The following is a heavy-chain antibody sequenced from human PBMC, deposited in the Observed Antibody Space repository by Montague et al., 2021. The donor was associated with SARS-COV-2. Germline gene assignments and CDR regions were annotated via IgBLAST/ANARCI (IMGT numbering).Heavy chain of an antibody. Sequence: SLRLSCAASGFTFSSYEMNWVRQAPGKGLEWVSYISSSGSTIYYADSVKGRFTISRDNAKNSLYLQMNSLRAEDTAVYYCAAWGYLDWLFRTDNWYFDLWGRGTLVTVSS. CDR3: AAWGYLDWLFRTDNWYFDL. CDR1: GFTFSSYE. V-gene: IGHV3-48*03. D-gene: IGHD3-9*01. CDR2: ISSSGSTI. J-gene: IGHJ2*01.